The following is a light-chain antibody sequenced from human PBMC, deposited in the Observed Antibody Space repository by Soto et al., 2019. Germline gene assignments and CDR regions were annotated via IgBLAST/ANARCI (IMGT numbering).Light chain of an antibody. V-gene: IGLV2-14*01. CDR1: NSDVGGYDY. CDR3: SSYTSISTLYV. J-gene: IGLJ1*01. CDR2: EVT. Sequence: QSVLTQPASVSGSPGQSITISCTGSNSDVGGYDYVSWYQQHPGKAPKLMIYEVTNRPSGVSNRFSGSKSGNTASLTISGPQAEDEADYYCSSYTSISTLYVFGTGTKLTVL.